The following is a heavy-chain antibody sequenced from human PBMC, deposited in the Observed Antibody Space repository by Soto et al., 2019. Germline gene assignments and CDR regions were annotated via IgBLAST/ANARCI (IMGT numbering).Heavy chain of an antibody. CDR1: GGSFSGYY. Sequence: QVQLQQWGAGLLKPSETLSLTCAVYGGSFSGYYWSWIRQPPGKGLEWIGESSHSGSTNNNPSLKSRVTISVDTTKNQFSLKLSSVTAADTAVYYCARSRLKAAPDYWGQGTLVTVSS. CDR2: SSHSGST. J-gene: IGHJ4*02. D-gene: IGHD6-6*01. CDR3: ARSRLKAAPDY. V-gene: IGHV4-34*01.